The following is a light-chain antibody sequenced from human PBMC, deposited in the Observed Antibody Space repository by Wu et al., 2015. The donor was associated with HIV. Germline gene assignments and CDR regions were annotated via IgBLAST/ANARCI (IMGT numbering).Light chain of an antibody. CDR2: DVD. Sequence: ILMTQSPATLSVSPGERATLSCRAGQTVNRNLAWYQQRPGQAPRLLIYDVDIRATGISARFTGSGFGTDFTLTISGLRSDDVAIYYCQQYTHWPPLTFGGGTRVEIK. J-gene: IGKJ4*01. CDR3: QQYTHWPPLT. CDR1: QTVNRN. V-gene: IGKV3-15*01.